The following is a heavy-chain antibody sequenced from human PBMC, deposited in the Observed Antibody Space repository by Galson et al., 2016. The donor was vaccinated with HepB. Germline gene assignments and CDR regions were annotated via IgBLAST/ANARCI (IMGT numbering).Heavy chain of an antibody. CDR3: ARDRSSGSGSFGY. CDR2: IYYSGST. CDR1: GGSISTYY. J-gene: IGHJ4*02. V-gene: IGHV4-59*01. D-gene: IGHD3-10*01. Sequence: SETLSLTCTVSGGSISTYYWNWIRQPPGKGLEWIGYIYYSGSTNYNPSLKSRVTLSVDTSKNQFSLSLRSMTAADTAVYYCARDRSSGSGSFGYWGQGTLVTVSS.